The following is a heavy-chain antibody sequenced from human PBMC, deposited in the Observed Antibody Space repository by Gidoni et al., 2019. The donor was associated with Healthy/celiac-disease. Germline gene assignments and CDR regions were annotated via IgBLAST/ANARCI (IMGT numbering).Heavy chain of an antibody. V-gene: IGHV4-39*01. CDR3: ARGAYYYDSSGYYLDY. CDR2: IYYSGST. J-gene: IGHJ4*02. CDR1: GGTVSSSRYY. Sequence: QLQLQESGPGLVKTSETLSLTCTVSGGTVSSSRYYWGWIRHPPGKGLEWIGRIYYSGSTYYNPSIKRRVTISLDTSKNQFSLKLSSGSAADTAVYYCARGAYYYDSSGYYLDYWGQGTLVTVSS. D-gene: IGHD3-22*01.